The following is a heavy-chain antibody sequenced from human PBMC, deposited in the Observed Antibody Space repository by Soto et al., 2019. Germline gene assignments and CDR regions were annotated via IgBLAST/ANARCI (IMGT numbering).Heavy chain of an antibody. CDR2: ISGDGSST. D-gene: IGHD1-7*01. CDR3: ARSLPRTYGAFGI. CDR1: EFVVRGYC. Sequence: LFCGAREFVVRGYCMHWVRQSTGKGLVWVSRISGDGSSTNYADSVKGRFTISRDNAKNTVYLQIDSLRAEDTAVSYCARSLPRTYGAFGIWGQGPMVPV. J-gene: IGHJ3*02. V-gene: IGHV3-74*01.